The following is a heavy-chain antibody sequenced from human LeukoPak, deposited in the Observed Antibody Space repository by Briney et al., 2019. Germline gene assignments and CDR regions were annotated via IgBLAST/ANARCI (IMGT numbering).Heavy chain of an antibody. Sequence: GGSLRLSCAASGFTFSSYSMNWVRQAPGKGLEWVSSISSSSSYIYYADSVKGRFTISRDNAKNSLYLQMNSLRAEDTAVYYCARDRLGKVFDCWGQGTLVTVSS. V-gene: IGHV3-21*01. CDR1: GFTFSSYS. CDR2: ISSSSSYI. D-gene: IGHD6-19*01. J-gene: IGHJ4*02. CDR3: ARDRLGKVFDC.